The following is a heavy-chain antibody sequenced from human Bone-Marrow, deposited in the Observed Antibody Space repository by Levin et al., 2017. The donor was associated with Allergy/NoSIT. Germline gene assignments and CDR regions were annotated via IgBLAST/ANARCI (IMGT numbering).Heavy chain of an antibody. CDR1: GFTFSDYY. J-gene: IGHJ4*02. V-gene: IGHV3-11*01. Sequence: GESLKISCEASGFTFSDYYRSWIRQAPGKGMEWIAYISKDAVTIYYADSVRGRFTIFRDNAEHSVYLEMNSLRADDTGVYYCARDGGLIDYWGQGTLVTVAS. D-gene: IGHD3-16*01. CDR3: ARDGGLIDY. CDR2: ISKDAVTI.